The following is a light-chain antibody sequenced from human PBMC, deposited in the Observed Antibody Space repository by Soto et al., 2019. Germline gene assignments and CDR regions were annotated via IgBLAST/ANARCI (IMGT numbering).Light chain of an antibody. Sequence: PGPLSLSPGERTTLTYRASQSISRYLAWYQQKPGQGPRLLIYGASNMATGTPYRFSGSGSGTDFTFTISRLQPEDIATYYCQQYDSSSLTFGRGTKVDIK. CDR2: GAS. CDR3: QQYDSSSLT. V-gene: IGKV3-20*01. J-gene: IGKJ4*01. CDR1: QSISRY.